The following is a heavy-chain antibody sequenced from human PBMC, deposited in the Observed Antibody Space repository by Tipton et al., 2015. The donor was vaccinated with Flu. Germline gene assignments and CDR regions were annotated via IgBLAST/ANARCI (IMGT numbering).Heavy chain of an antibody. CDR1: GGSISSYY. D-gene: IGHD3-22*01. CDR2: IYNSEYT. Sequence: TLSLTCTVPGGSISSYYWNWVRQPPGKGLEWIGYIYNSEYTKYNPSLKSRVTISVDTSKKQFSLKLSSVTAADTAVYYCAMYYYDSSAYYSQGWFDYWGQGTLVTVSS. CDR3: AMYYYDSSAYYSQGWFDY. V-gene: IGHV4-4*09. J-gene: IGHJ5*01.